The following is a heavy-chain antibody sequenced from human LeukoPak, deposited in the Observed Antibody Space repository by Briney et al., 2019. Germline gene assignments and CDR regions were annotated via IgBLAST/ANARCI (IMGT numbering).Heavy chain of an antibody. V-gene: IGHV1-69*01. CDR3: ARDRSPNTAMAYFDY. J-gene: IGHJ4*02. CDR2: IIPIFGTA. Sequence: ASVKVSCKASGGTFSSYAISWVRQAPGQGLEWMGGIIPIFGTANYAQKFQGRVTITADESTSTAYMELSSLRSEDTAVHYCARDRSPNTAMAYFDYWGQGTLVTVSS. D-gene: IGHD5-18*01. CDR1: GGTFSSYA.